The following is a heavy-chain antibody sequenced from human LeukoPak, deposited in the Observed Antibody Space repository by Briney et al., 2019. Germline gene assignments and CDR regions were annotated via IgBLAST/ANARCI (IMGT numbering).Heavy chain of an antibody. CDR1: GGSISSPSHY. CDR2: SYYSGSA. CDR3: ARHSYDYDSSRYHYYFDY. V-gene: IGHV4-39*01. D-gene: IGHD3-22*01. J-gene: IGHJ4*02. Sequence: SETLSLTCSVSGGSISSPSHYWSWVRQPPGKGLEWIGSSYYSGSANYNPSLKSRVTMSVDTSKNQFSLKLSSVTATDTAVYSCARHSYDYDSSRYHYYFDYWGQGTLVTVSS.